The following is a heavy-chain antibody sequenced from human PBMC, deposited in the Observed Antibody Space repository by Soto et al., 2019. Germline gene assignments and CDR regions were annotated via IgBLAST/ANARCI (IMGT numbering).Heavy chain of an antibody. Sequence: GGSLRLSCAASGFTVSSNYMSWVRQAPGKGLEWVSVIYSGGSTYYADSVKGRFTISRDNSKNTLYLQMNSLRAEDTSVYYCARLAEDAFDIWGQGTMVTVSS. CDR3: ARLAEDAFDI. CDR1: GFTVSSNY. CDR2: IYSGGST. J-gene: IGHJ3*02. V-gene: IGHV3-66*02.